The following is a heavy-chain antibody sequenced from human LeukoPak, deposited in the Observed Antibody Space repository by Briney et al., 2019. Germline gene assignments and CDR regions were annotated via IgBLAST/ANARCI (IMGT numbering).Heavy chain of an antibody. CDR1: GGSISSYY. CDR2: IYYSGST. D-gene: IGHD2-2*01. V-gene: IGHV4-59*12. CDR3: ARGCSSTSCWLRMDV. J-gene: IGHJ6*02. Sequence: SETLSLTCTVSGGSISSYYWSWIRQPPGKGLEWIGYIYYSGSTNYDPSLEGRVTMSVDTSKNQFSLKLSSLTAADTAVYYCARGCSSTSCWLRMDVWGQGTTVTVSS.